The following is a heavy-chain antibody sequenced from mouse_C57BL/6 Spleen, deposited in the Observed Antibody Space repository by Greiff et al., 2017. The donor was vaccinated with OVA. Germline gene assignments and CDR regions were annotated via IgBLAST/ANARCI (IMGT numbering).Heavy chain of an antibody. CDR3: ARGYYGSSPFDY. V-gene: IGHV5-17*01. D-gene: IGHD1-1*01. CDR1: GFTFSDYG. CDR2: ISSGSSSI. Sequence: EVQRVESGGGLVKPGGSLKLSCAASGFTFSDYGMHWVRQAPEKGLEWVAYISSGSSSISYADTVKGRVTISRDNAKTTLFLQMTSLRSEATAMYYCARGYYGSSPFDYWGQGTTLTVSS. J-gene: IGHJ2*01.